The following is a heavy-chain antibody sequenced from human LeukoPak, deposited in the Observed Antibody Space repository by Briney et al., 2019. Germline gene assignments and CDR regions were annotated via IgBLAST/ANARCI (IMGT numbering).Heavy chain of an antibody. D-gene: IGHD6-19*01. J-gene: IGHJ4*02. CDR3: VKELYGWYYDY. CDR2: ISGSDGST. Sequence: PGGSLRLSCAASGFTFRIYAMSWVRQAPGKGLEWVSTISGSDGSTNYADSVKGRFSISRDNSKNTLYLQMKSLRAEDTAVYYCVKELYGWYYDYWGQGTLVTVSS. CDR1: GFTFRIYA. V-gene: IGHV3-23*01.